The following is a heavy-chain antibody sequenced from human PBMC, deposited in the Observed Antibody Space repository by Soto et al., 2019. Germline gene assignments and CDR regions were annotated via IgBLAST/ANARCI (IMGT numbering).Heavy chain of an antibody. V-gene: IGHV1-69*13. Sequence: SVKVSFKASGGTFRSYAISWVRQAPGQGLEWMGGIIPIFGTANYAQKFQGRVTITADESTSTAYMELSSLRSEDTAVYYCARDRAATVTTPYYYYGMDVWGQGTTVTVSS. CDR2: IIPIFGTA. J-gene: IGHJ6*02. CDR1: GGTFRSYA. CDR3: ARDRAATVTTPYYYYGMDV. D-gene: IGHD4-4*01.